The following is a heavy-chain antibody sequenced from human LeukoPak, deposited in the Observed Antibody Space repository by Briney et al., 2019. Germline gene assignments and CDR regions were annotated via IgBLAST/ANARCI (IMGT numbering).Heavy chain of an antibody. J-gene: IGHJ4*02. D-gene: IGHD2-15*01. CDR3: ARPPGGYCSGGSCYSEYYFDY. Sequence: GESLKISCNASGYSFTSYWIGWVRQMPGKGLEWMGIIYPGDSDTRYSPSFQGQVTISADKSISTAYMQWSSLKASDTAMYYCARPPGGYCSGGSCYSEYYFDYWGQGTLVTVSS. CDR2: IYPGDSDT. V-gene: IGHV5-51*01. CDR1: GYSFTSYW.